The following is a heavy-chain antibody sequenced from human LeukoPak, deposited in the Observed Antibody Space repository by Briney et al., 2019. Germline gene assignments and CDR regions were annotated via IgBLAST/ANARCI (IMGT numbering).Heavy chain of an antibody. V-gene: IGHV1-46*01. CDR3: ATNVVGGSVGATTPY. Sequence: ASVKVSCKASGYTFTSYYMHWVRQAPGQGLEWMGIINPSGGSTSYAQKFQGRVTMTRDTSTSTVYMELSSLRSEDTAVYYCATNVVGGSVGATTPYWGQGTLVTVSS. D-gene: IGHD1-26*01. J-gene: IGHJ4*02. CDR1: GYTFTSYY. CDR2: INPSGGST.